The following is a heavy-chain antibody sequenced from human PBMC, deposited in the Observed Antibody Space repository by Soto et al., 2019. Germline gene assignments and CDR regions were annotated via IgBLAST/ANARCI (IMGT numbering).Heavy chain of an antibody. CDR3: AITQSGGIAAELDY. V-gene: IGHV3-23*01. J-gene: IGHJ4*02. CDR1: GFTFSIHV. Sequence: PSGCLRLCSAAAGFTFSIHVIGGVRQAPGKGLEWXSAXXGXGGSXYXXXXXXGRFTISRDNSKNTLYLQMNSLRAEDTAVYYCAITQSGGIAAELDYWGQGTLVTV. D-gene: IGHD6-25*01. CDR2: XXGXGGSX.